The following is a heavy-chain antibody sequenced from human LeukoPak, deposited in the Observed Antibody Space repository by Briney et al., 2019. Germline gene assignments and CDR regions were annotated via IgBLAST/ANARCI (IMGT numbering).Heavy chain of an antibody. D-gene: IGHD2-15*01. V-gene: IGHV3-48*03. CDR1: GFTSSSYE. Sequence: GGSLRLSCAASGFTSSSYEMNWDRQAPGKGLEWVSYISSTIYYADSVRGRFTISRDNAKNSLYLQMNSLRAEDTAVYYCARRPSCSAVTCNGLDVRGQGTTVTVSS. CDR3: ARRPSCSAVTCNGLDV. CDR2: ISSTI. J-gene: IGHJ6*02.